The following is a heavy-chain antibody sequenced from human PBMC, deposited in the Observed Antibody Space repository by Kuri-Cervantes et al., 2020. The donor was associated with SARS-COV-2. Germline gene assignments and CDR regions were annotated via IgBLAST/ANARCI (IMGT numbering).Heavy chain of an antibody. D-gene: IGHD6-13*01. CDR3: AKDTSLIAEGVLDV. J-gene: IGHJ6*04. V-gene: IGHV3-30*02. CDR1: GLTFSSYG. Sequence: GGSLRLSCAASGLTFSSYGMHWVRQAPGKGLEWVAVIWYGGSNKYYADSVKGRFAISRDNSKNTLYLQMNSLRAEDTAVYYCAKDTSLIAEGVLDVWGKGTTVTVSS. CDR2: IWYGGSNK.